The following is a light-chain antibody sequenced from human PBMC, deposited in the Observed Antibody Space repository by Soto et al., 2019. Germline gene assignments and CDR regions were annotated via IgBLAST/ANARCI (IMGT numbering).Light chain of an antibody. CDR2: EVS. CDR3: ASYAGSNNPVI. V-gene: IGLV2-8*01. CDR1: SRDVCGYNW. Sequence: QSVLTQPPSASGSPGQSVTISCTGTSRDVCGYNWVSWYQQHPGKAPKFMIYEVSRRPSGVPDRFSGSKSGNTASLTISGLQTDDEGDYYCASYAGSNNPVIFGGGTKLTVL. J-gene: IGLJ2*01.